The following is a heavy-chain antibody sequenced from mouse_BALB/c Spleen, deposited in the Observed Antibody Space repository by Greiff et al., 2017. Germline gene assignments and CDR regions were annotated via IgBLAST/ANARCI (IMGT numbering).Heavy chain of an antibody. J-gene: IGHJ2*01. Sequence: QVQLQQPGAELVRPGASVKLSCKASGYTFTSYWINWVKQRPGQGLEWIGNIYPSDSYTNYNQKFKDKATLTVDKSSSTAYMQLSSPTSEDSAVYYCTRYGYQYYFDYWGQGTTLTVSS. D-gene: IGHD2-2*01. V-gene: IGHV1-69*02. CDR3: TRYGYQYYFDY. CDR1: GYTFTSYW. CDR2: IYPSDSYT.